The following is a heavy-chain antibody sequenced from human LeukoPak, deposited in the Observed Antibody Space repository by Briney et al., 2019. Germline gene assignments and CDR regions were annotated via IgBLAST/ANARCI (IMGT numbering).Heavy chain of an antibody. D-gene: IGHD6-19*01. CDR3: ARVGSSGWYVVDY. Sequence: GASVKVSCKASGYSFTGHYMHWVRQATGQGLEWMGWISAYNGNTNYAQKLQGRVTMTTDTSTSTAYMELRSLRSDDTAVYYCARVGSSGWYVVDYWGQGTLVTVSS. CDR2: ISAYNGNT. V-gene: IGHV1-18*04. J-gene: IGHJ4*02. CDR1: GYSFTGHY.